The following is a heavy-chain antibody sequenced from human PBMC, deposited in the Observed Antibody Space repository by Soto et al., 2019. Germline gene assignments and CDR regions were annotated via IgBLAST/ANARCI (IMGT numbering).Heavy chain of an antibody. CDR3: AKDLFVVVVANYYYGMDV. V-gene: IGHV3-23*01. CDR1: GFTFSSYA. J-gene: IGHJ6*02. CDR2: ISGSGGST. Sequence: EVQLLESGGGLVQPGGSLRLSCAASGFTFSSYAMSWVRQAPGKGLEWVSAISGSGGSTYYADSVKGRFTISRDNSKNTLYLQMNSLRAEDTAVYYCAKDLFVVVVANYYYGMDVWGQGTTVTVS. D-gene: IGHD2-15*01.